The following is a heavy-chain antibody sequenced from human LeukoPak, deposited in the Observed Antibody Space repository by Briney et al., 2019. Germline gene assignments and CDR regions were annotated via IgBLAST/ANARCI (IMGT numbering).Heavy chain of an antibody. V-gene: IGHV3-21*01. J-gene: IGHJ5*02. CDR2: ITSSGNYK. CDR1: GFTFSTYT. Sequence: GGSLRLSCAASGFTFSTYTMNWVRQAPGKGLEWVSSITSSGNYKYYGDPVKGRFTISRDNAKNSLYLEMNSLRVEDTAVYYCARGGGYDWRTGEVWFDPWGQGTLVTVSS. CDR3: ARGGGYDWRTGEVWFDP. D-gene: IGHD5-12*01.